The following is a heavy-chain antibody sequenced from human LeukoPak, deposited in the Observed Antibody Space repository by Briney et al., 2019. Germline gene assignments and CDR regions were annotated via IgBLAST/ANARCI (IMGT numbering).Heavy chain of an antibody. J-gene: IGHJ4*02. V-gene: IGHV3-30*04. CDR2: ISYDGSNK. D-gene: IGHD2-15*01. Sequence: PGRSLRLSCAASGFTFSNYALHWVRQSPGKGLEWVAVISYDGSNKFYADSVRGRFSISRDSSKNTLYLQMNSLKSEDTAVYYCAREVRGNLDHWGQGTLVTVSS. CDR1: GFTFSNYA. CDR3: AREVRGNLDH.